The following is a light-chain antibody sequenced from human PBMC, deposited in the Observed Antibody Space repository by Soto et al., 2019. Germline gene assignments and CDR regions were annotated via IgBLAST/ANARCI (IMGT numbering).Light chain of an antibody. CDR2: AAS. CDR3: QQLNSYPLT. CDR1: QDISDY. V-gene: IGKV1-9*01. Sequence: DIQLTQSPSFLSASVGDRVTITCRAIQDISDYLAWYQQRPGKAPKLLIYAASTLQSGVPSRFSGSGSGTEFTLTISSLQPEDFATYSCQQLNSYPLTFGGGTKVEIK. J-gene: IGKJ4*01.